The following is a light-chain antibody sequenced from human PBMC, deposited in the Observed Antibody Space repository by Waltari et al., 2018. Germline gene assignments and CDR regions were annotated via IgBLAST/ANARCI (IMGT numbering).Light chain of an antibody. CDR3: SSYTSSSTWV. CDR1: SSDVGGYNY. V-gene: IGLV2-14*01. Sequence: QSALTQPASVSGSPGQSITISCTGTSSDVGGYNYVSWSQQHPGKAPKLMIYEVSTRPSGVSNRFSGSKSGNTASLTISGLQAEDEADYYCSSYTSSSTWVFGGGTKLTVL. CDR2: EVS. J-gene: IGLJ3*02.